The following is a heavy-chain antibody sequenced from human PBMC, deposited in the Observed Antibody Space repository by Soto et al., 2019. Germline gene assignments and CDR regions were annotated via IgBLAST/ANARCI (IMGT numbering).Heavy chain of an antibody. J-gene: IGHJ4*02. CDR1: GYNFPNYA. D-gene: IGHD6-19*01. CDR2: INPNSGDT. Sequence: ASVKASCKASGYNFPNYAISWVRQAPGQGLEWMGWINPNSGDTKYAQKFQGWVTMTWDTSISTAYMELSRLRSDDTAVYYCARAPPWWGSGRELPRYFDYWGQGTLVTVFS. V-gene: IGHV1-2*04. CDR3: ARAPPWWGSGRELPRYFDY.